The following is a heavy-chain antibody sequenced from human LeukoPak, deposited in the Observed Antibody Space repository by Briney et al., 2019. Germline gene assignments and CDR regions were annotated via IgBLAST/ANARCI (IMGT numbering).Heavy chain of an antibody. Sequence: RGSLRLSCAASGFTFNIYAMHWVRQAPGKGLEWVAVTSYDGGIKYYADSVKGRFTISRDNSKNTLYLQMNSLRAEDTAVYYCAKESPYRAPTRTYYFDFWGQGTLVTVSS. D-gene: IGHD1-14*01. CDR2: TSYDGGIK. J-gene: IGHJ4*02. CDR3: AKESPYRAPTRTYYFDF. V-gene: IGHV3-30*07. CDR1: GFTFNIYA.